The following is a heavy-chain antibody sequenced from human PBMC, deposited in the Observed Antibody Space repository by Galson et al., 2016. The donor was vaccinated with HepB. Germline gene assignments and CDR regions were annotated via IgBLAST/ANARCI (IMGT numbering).Heavy chain of an antibody. CDR2: IFRSGGT. Sequence: SETLSLTCTVSSASTSSDTWWTWVRQPPGKGLEWIGEIFRSGGTNYNPSLKSRVTITIDKSKNQFSLNLKYVTAADTAVYYCARRGVSSSCSGELARTVSPPFDYWGQGTLVTVSS. V-gene: IGHV4-4*02. J-gene: IGHJ4*02. CDR3: ARRGVSSSCSGELARTVSPPFDY. CDR1: SASTSSDTW. D-gene: IGHD3-10*02.